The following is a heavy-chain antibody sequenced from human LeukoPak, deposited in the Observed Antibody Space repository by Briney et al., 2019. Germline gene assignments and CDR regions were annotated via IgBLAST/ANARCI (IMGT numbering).Heavy chain of an antibody. D-gene: IGHD6-13*01. V-gene: IGHV3-9*03. J-gene: IGHJ3*02. CDR2: ISWNSGSI. Sequence: GGSLRLSCAASGFTFDDYAMHWVRQAPGKGLEWVSGISWNSGSIGYADSVKGRFTISRDNAKNSLYLQMNSLRAEDMALYYCAKDGGYIQAFDIWGQGRMVTVSS. CDR1: GFTFDDYA. CDR3: AKDGGYIQAFDI.